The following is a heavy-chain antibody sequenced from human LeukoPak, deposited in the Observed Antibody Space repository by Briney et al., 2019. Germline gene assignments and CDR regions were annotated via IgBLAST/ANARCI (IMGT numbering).Heavy chain of an antibody. CDR3: ARDPAYCTSTRCREGDFDC. D-gene: IGHD2-2*01. CDR2: ISSGSSYI. J-gene: IGHJ4*02. CDR1: GFTFSSYS. V-gene: IGHV3-21*01. Sequence: PGGSLRLSCAASGFTFSSYSMNWVRQAPGKGLEWVSSISSGSSYIYYADSVKGRFTISRDNAKNSLYLQMNSLRAEDTAVYYCARDPAYCTSTRCREGDFDCWGQGALVTVCS.